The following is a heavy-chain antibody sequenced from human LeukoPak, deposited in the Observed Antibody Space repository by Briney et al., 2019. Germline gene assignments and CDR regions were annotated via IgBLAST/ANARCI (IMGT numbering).Heavy chain of an antibody. CDR2: VNHIGTT. Sequence: SETLSLTCGVYGGSLRTYYWTWVRQPPGKGREWIGEVNHIGTTNYNPTLESRVTISVDTAKNHLSLKLTSVTAADAAVYYCATASRFYYGLHVWGQGTTVTVS. J-gene: IGHJ6*02. V-gene: IGHV4-34*01. CDR1: GGSLRTYY. CDR3: ATASRFYYGLHV.